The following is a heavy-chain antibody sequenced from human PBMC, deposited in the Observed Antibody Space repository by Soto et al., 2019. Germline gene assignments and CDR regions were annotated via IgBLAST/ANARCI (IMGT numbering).Heavy chain of an antibody. CDR2: ISWNSGSI. CDR3: AKDMSGLEWLFGEYAFDI. Sequence: GGSLRLSCAASGFTFDDYAMHWVRQAPGKGLEWVSGISWNSGSIGYADSVKGRFTISRDNAKNSLYLQMNSLRAEDTALYYCAKDMSGLEWLFGEYAFDIWGQGTMVTVSS. V-gene: IGHV3-9*01. J-gene: IGHJ3*02. CDR1: GFTFDDYA. D-gene: IGHD3-3*01.